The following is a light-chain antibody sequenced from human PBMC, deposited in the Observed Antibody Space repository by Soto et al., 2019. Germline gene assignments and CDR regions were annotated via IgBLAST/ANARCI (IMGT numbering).Light chain of an antibody. Sequence: DIQVTQSPSTLSASVGDRITITFRASQSINDWLAWYQQKPGKAPKLLIFRTSYLKSGVQSRFSVSGYVTDVTLTISSLQPDDFASYYCQQYSSYSGTFGQGTEVEIK. CDR3: QQYSSYSGT. V-gene: IGKV1-5*03. J-gene: IGKJ1*01. CDR2: RTS. CDR1: QSINDW.